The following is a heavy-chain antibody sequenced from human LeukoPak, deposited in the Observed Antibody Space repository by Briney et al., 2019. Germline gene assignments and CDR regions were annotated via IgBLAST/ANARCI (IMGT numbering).Heavy chain of an antibody. CDR3: ARGVSYYDSSGYYNEYFQH. Sequence: SETLSLTCTVSGGSISSYYWSWIRQPPGKGLEWIGYIYYSGSTNYNPSLKSRVTISVDTSKNQFSLKLSPVTAADTAVYYCARGVSYYDSSGYYNEYFQHWGQGTLVTVSS. CDR1: GGSISSYY. V-gene: IGHV4-59*08. D-gene: IGHD3-22*01. CDR2: IYYSGST. J-gene: IGHJ1*01.